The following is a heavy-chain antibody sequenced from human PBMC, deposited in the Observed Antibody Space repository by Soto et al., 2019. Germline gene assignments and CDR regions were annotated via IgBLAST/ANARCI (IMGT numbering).Heavy chain of an antibody. CDR1: GYTFIGYY. V-gene: IGHV1-2*02. D-gene: IGHD5-12*01. J-gene: IGHJ4*02. CDR3: ARDLVSTIGDFNF. Sequence: ASVKVSCKTSGYTFIGYYIHWVRQAPGQGLEWMGWINPNSGATNYAQKFQGRVSMTRDTSITTAYMELSRLRSDDTAVYYCARDLVSTIGDFNFWGQGTPVTVSS. CDR2: INPNSGAT.